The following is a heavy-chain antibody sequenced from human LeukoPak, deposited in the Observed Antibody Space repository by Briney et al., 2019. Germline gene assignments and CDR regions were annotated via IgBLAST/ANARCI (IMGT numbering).Heavy chain of an antibody. CDR1: GYSISSGYY. J-gene: IGHJ4*02. CDR2: IYHSGST. D-gene: IGHD1-1*01. CDR3: ARGVGLTQGGTFDY. Sequence: PSETLSLTCTVSGYSISSGYYWGWIRQPPGKGLEWIGSIYHSGSTYYNSSLKSRVTISVDTSKNQLSLKLSSVTAADTAVYYCARGVGLTQGGTFDYWGQGTLVTVSS. V-gene: IGHV4-38-2*02.